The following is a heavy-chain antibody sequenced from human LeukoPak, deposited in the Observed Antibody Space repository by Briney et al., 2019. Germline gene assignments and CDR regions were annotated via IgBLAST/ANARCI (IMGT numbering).Heavy chain of an antibody. CDR3: ARDMSFRGAAYDSSGYYYAPFDY. CDR2: IYHSGST. J-gene: IGHJ4*02. CDR1: GYSISSGYY. Sequence: SETLSLTCTVSGYSISSGYYWGWIRQPPGKGLEWIGSIYHSGSTNYNPSLKSRVTISVDTSKNQFSLKLSSVIAADTAVYYCARDMSFRGAAYDSSGYYYAPFDYWGQGTLVTVSS. V-gene: IGHV4-38-2*02. D-gene: IGHD3-22*01.